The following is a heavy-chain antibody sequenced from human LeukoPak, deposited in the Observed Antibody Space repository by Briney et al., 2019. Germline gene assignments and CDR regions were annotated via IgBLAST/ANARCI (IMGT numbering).Heavy chain of an antibody. V-gene: IGHV5-51*01. CDR2: IYPTDSDV. Sequence: GESLKISCKDSTDTFTSYWIAWVRQMPGKGLEWMGIIYPTDSDVNYSPTFRGQVTISADKSITTAYLQWSSLKASDSAIYYCGRSAYGGYQLDYWGQGTLVTVSS. CDR1: TDTFTSYW. J-gene: IGHJ4*02. D-gene: IGHD5-12*01. CDR3: GRSAYGGYQLDY.